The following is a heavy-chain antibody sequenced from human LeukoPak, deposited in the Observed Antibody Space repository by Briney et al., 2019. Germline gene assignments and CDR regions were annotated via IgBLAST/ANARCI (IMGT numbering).Heavy chain of an antibody. J-gene: IGHJ4*02. V-gene: IGHV3-21*01. CDR3: ARGGSASGAPSSFDY. CDR2: ISSSSSYI. CDR1: GFTFSSYS. Sequence: GGSLRLSCAAPGFTFSSYSMNWVRQAPGKGLEWVSSISSSSSYIYYADSVKGRLTISRDNAKNSLYLQMNSLRAEDTAVYYCARGGSASGAPSSFDYWGQGTLVTVSS. D-gene: IGHD1-26*01.